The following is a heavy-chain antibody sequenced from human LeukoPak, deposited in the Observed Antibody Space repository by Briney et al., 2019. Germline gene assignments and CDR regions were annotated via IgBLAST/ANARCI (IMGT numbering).Heavy chain of an antibody. CDR3: ARARSSWTDY. CDR1: GGSISSYY. CDR2: IYYSGST. V-gene: IGHV4-59*08. J-gene: IGHJ4*02. D-gene: IGHD6-13*01. Sequence: SETLSLTCTVSGGSISSYYWSWIRQPPGKGLEWIGYIYYSGSTNYNPSLKSRVTISVDTSKNQFSLKLSSVTAADTAVYYCARARSSWTDYWGQGTLVTVSS.